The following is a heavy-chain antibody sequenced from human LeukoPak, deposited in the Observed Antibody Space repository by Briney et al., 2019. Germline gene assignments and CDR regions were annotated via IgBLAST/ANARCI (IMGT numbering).Heavy chain of an antibody. Sequence: TGGSLRLSCAASGFTFSNAWMSWVRQAPGKGLEWLSYISSGGSAIYYTDSVRGRFTISRDNAKNSLYLQMNSLRAEDTAVYYCASRYCVNGVCPQLSFDPWGQGTLVMVSS. J-gene: IGHJ5*02. CDR3: ASRYCVNGVCPQLSFDP. V-gene: IGHV3-11*04. D-gene: IGHD2-8*01. CDR2: ISSGGSAI. CDR1: GFTFSNAW.